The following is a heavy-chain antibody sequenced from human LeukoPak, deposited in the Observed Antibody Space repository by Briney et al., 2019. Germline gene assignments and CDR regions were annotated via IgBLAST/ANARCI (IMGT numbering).Heavy chain of an antibody. CDR1: GYTFTGYY. V-gene: IGHV1-2*02. D-gene: IGHD6-19*01. CDR3: ARDLYSSGWTDAFDI. CDR2: INPDSGDT. J-gene: IGHJ3*02. Sequence: ASVKVSCKASGYTFTGYYLHWVRQAPGQGLEWMGWINPDSGDTNYSQKFQGRVSMTRDTSINTAYMELSRLTSDDTAVYYCARDLYSSGWTDAFDIWGQGTMVTVSS.